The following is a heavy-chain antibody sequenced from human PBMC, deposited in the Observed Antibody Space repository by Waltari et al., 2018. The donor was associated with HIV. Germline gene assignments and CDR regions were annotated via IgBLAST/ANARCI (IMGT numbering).Heavy chain of an antibody. D-gene: IGHD2-21*01. CDR1: GCSITTYY. CDR3: ARDRGGAVDY. J-gene: IGHJ4*02. Sequence: QLQLQESGPGLVKPSATLSLTCTVSGCSITTYYWSWIRQPPGKGLEWIGYVSSGGDTNYNPSLKSRVTISLDRSKNQFSLNLKSISAADTAVYYCARDRGGAVDYWGRGTLVTVSS. V-gene: IGHV4-59*01. CDR2: VSSGGDT.